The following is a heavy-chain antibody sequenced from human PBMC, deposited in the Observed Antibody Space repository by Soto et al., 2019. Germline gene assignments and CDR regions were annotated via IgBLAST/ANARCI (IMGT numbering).Heavy chain of an antibody. D-gene: IGHD5-12*01. CDR2: ISARGGSS. J-gene: IGHJ4*02. CDR1: GFSFSSYA. V-gene: IGHV3-23*01. Sequence: DVQLLESGGGLVQPGGSLRLSCAASGFSFSSYAMVWVRQAPGKGLEWVAVISARGGSSYFADSVKGRFTLSRDNSKNVLSLEMNSLRAEDTAIYFCGKGSIEYSASVDNWGQGTLVVVSS. CDR3: GKGSIEYSASVDN.